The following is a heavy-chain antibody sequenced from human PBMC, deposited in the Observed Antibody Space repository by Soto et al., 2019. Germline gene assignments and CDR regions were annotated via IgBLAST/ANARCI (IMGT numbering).Heavy chain of an antibody. D-gene: IGHD3-22*01. V-gene: IGHV1-18*04. CDR2: ISAHNGDT. J-gene: IGHJ4*02. CDR3: ATEPIYYNDGSGYYPLGH. CDR1: GYSFATHG. Sequence: ASVKVSCKASGYSFATHGFSWVRQAPGQGFECVGWISAHNGDTHYSQKFQGRVTLTTDTSTNTGYMELRSLTSDDTAVYFCATEPIYYNDGSGYYPLGHWGQGTLVTVSS.